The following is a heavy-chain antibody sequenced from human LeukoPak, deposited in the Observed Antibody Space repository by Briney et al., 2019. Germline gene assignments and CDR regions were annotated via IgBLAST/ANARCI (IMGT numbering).Heavy chain of an antibody. CDR3: ASAMVAVDAFDI. D-gene: IGHD2-8*01. J-gene: IGHJ3*02. CDR1: GGTFISYA. V-gene: IGHV1-69*05. Sequence: ASVKVSCKASGGTFISYAISWVRQAPGQGLEWMGGIIPIFGTANYAQKFQGRVTITTDESTSTAYMELSSLRSEDTAVHYCASAMVAVDAFDIWGQGTMVTVSS. CDR2: IIPIFGTA.